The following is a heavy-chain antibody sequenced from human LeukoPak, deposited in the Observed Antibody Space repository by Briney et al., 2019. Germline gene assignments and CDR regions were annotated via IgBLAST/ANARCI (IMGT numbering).Heavy chain of an antibody. D-gene: IGHD6-13*01. J-gene: IGHJ4*02. Sequence: GGSLRLSCAASGFTFSSYGMHWVRQAPGKGLEWVAVISYDGSNKYYADSVKGRFTISRDNSKNTLYLQMNSLRAEDTAVYYCAKDSAAAGTNFLFLFDYWGQGTLVTVSS. CDR1: GFTFSSYG. V-gene: IGHV3-30*18. CDR2: ISYDGSNK. CDR3: AKDSAAAGTNFLFLFDY.